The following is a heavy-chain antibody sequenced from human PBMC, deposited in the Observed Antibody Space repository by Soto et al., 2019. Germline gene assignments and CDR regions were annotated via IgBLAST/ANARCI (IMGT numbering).Heavy chain of an antibody. CDR3: AREGDAAMALTPVYFDY. J-gene: IGHJ4*02. D-gene: IGHD5-18*01. V-gene: IGHV1-69*01. Sequence: QVQLVQSGAEVKKPGSSVKVSCKASGGTFSSYAISWVRQAPGQGLEWMGGIIPIFGTANYAQKFQGRVTITADESTSTAYMELSSLRSEDTAVYYCAREGDAAMALTPVYFDYWGQGTLVTVSS. CDR1: GGTFSSYA. CDR2: IIPIFGTA.